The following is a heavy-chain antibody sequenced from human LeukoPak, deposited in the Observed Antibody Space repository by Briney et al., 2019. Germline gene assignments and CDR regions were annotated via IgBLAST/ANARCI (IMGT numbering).Heavy chain of an antibody. CDR1: GFTFSSYA. V-gene: IGHV3-30*04. Sequence: GGSLRLSCAASGFTFSSYAMHWVRQAPGKGLEWVAVISYDGSNKYYADSVKGRFTISRDNSKNTLYLQMNSLRAEDTAVYYCARDRRDSSSPTGAFDIWGRGTMVTVSS. CDR2: ISYDGSNK. J-gene: IGHJ3*02. CDR3: ARDRRDSSSPTGAFDI. D-gene: IGHD6-13*01.